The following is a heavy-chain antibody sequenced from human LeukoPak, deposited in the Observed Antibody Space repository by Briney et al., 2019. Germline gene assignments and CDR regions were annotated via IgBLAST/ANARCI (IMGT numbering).Heavy chain of an antibody. CDR2: IGGSGGST. V-gene: IGHV3-23*01. D-gene: IGHD2-15*01. J-gene: IGHJ5*02. CDR1: GFTFNNYA. Sequence: GGSLRLSCAASGFTFNNYAMSWVRQAPGKGLEWLSSIGGSGGSTYSADSAKGRFTISRDNSKNTLYLQLNSQRAEDTAVYYCAKGMVPGFDPWGQGTLVTVSS. CDR3: AKGMVPGFDP.